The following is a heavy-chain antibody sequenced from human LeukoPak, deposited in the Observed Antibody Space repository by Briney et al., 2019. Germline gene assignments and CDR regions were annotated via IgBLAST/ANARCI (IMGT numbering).Heavy chain of an antibody. J-gene: IGHJ4*02. V-gene: IGHV1-18*01. D-gene: IGHD2-2*02. Sequence: ASVKVSCKASGYTFTSYGISWVRQAPGQGLEWMGWISAYNGNTNYAQKLQGRVTMTTDTSTSTAYMELRSLRSDDTAVYYCARTPHPLFMGYCSSTSCYTDYWGQGTLVTVSS. CDR1: GYTFTSYG. CDR3: ARTPHPLFMGYCSSTSCYTDY. CDR2: ISAYNGNT.